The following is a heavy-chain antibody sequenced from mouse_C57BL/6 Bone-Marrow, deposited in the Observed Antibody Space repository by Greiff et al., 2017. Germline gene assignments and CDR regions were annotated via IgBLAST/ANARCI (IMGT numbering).Heavy chain of an antibody. J-gene: IGHJ4*01. CDR3: ARDYYGSSYAMDY. V-gene: IGHV1-82*01. CDR1: GYAFSSSW. D-gene: IGHD1-1*01. Sequence: HVQLKKSGPELVKPGASVKISCNASGYAFSSSWMNWVKQRPGKGLEWIGRIYPGDGDTNYNGKFKGKATLTADKSSSTAYMQLSSLTSEDSAVYVCARDYYGSSYAMDYWGQGTSVTVSS. CDR2: IYPGDGDT.